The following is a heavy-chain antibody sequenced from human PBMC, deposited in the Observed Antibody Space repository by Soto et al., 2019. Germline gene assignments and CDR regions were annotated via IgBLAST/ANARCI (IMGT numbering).Heavy chain of an antibody. CDR2: ISVRNGAT. V-gene: IGHV1-18*01. Sequence: ASVKVSCKVSGYNLDNYALNWVRQASGQGLEWMGWISVRNGATNYAQKFQGRVTMTTNTSTSTAFIELRSLRFDDTAVYYCARGAATINFDYWGQGTPVTVSS. CDR3: ARGAATINFDY. J-gene: IGHJ4*02. D-gene: IGHD6-25*01. CDR1: GYNLDNYA.